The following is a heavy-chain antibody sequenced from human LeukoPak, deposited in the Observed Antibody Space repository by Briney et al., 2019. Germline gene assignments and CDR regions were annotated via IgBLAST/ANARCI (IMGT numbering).Heavy chain of an antibody. V-gene: IGHV1-18*01. CDR2: ISAYNGNT. J-gene: IGHJ4*02. D-gene: IGHD4-17*01. CDR3: ARTIDYGDSEVLDY. CDR1: GYTFSSYG. Sequence: GASVKVSCKASGYTFSSYGVSWVRQAPGQGLEWMGWISAYNGNTNYAQEVQGRATMTTDTSTSTAYMDLRSLRSDDTAVYYCARTIDYGDSEVLDYWGQGTLVTVSS.